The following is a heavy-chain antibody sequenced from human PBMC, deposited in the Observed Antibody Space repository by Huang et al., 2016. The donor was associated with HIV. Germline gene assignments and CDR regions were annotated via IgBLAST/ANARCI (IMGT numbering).Heavy chain of an antibody. CDR2: IYYTGTT. D-gene: IGHD2-15*01. CDR1: GDSIRRGGYL. J-gene: IGHJ5*02. CDR3: ARDRITQCNGGRCYSDWSDP. V-gene: IGHV4-30-4*08. Sequence: QVQLQESGPGPVKPSQTLSLTCTVSGDSIRRGGYLWSWIRQSPGKGLEWIGSIYYTGTTSYNPSLRSRVTMSVDTSKNQFSLRLTSVTAEDTAVDYCARDRITQCNGGRCYSDWSDPWGQGTLVSVSS.